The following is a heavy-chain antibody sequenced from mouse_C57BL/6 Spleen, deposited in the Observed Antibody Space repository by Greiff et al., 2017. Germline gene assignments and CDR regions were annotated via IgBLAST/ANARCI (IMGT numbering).Heavy chain of an antibody. V-gene: IGHV5-16*01. D-gene: IGHD3-3*01. CDR2: INYDGSST. J-gene: IGHJ3*01. Sequence: EVQRVESEGGLVQPGSSMTLSCTASGFTFSDYYMAWVRQVPEKGLEWVANINYDGSSTYYLDSLKSRFIISRDNAKNILYLQMSSLKSEDTATYYCARGDGEGFAYWGQGTLVTVSA. CDR1: GFTFSDYY. CDR3: ARGDGEGFAY.